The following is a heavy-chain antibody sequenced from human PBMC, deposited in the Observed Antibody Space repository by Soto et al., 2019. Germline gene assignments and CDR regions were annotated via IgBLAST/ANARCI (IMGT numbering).Heavy chain of an antibody. CDR3: ARESRQWVITGGVDYHGMDA. CDR1: GFSFDDYA. V-gene: IGHV3-9*01. CDR2: ISWNSGSI. J-gene: IGHJ6*02. Sequence: GGSLRLSCAASGFSFDDYAIHWVRQAPGKGLEWVSGISWNSGSIQYVESVKGRFTISRDNAKNFVYLEMNSLRFEDTATYYCARESRQWVITGGVDYHGMDAWGQGTTVTVSS. D-gene: IGHD2-8*02.